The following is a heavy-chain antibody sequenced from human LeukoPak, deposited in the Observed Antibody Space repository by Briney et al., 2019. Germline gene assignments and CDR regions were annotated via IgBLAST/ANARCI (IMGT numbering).Heavy chain of an antibody. CDR3: ARVTCGGDRYWGWNYYYYMDV. V-gene: IGHV4-59*12. J-gene: IGHJ6*03. Sequence: PSETLSLTCTVSGASISSYYWSWIRQPPGKGLEWIGYISNSGSTNYNPSLKSRVTISIDTSKNQFSLKLSSVTAADTAVYYCARVTCGGDRYWGWNYYYYMDVWGKGTTVTVSS. D-gene: IGHD2-21*02. CDR1: GASISSYY. CDR2: ISNSGST.